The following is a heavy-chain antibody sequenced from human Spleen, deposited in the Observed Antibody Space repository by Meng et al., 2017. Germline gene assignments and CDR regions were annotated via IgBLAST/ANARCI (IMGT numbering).Heavy chain of an antibody. J-gene: IGHJ4*02. CDR2: IFPIVGIA. Sequence: SVKVSCKASGGTFSSYTINWVRQAPGQGLEWMGRIFPIVGIANYAQRFQGRVTITTDESTSTAYMELSSLRSEDTAVYYCARRIAVAGTGYYFDYWGQGTLVTVSS. V-gene: IGHV1-69*02. D-gene: IGHD6-19*01. CDR3: ARRIAVAGTGYYFDY. CDR1: GGTFSSYT.